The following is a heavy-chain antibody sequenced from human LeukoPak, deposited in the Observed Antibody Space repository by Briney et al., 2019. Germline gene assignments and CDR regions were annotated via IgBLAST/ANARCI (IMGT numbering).Heavy chain of an antibody. J-gene: IGHJ4*02. D-gene: IGHD3-10*01. CDR3: ARHDVYSGSPIHYIFDF. CDR1: GGPISRYF. CDR2: VSHSGSA. Sequence: PSETLSLTCSVSGGPISRYFWSWVRQPPGKGLEWIGFVSHSGSASYNPSLKSRVSISADTSRNQFSLNLNSVTAADTAVYYCARHDVYSGSPIHYIFDFWGRGTLVTVSS. V-gene: IGHV4-59*08.